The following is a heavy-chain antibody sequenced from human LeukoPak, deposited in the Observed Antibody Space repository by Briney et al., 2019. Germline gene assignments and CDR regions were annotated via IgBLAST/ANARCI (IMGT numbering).Heavy chain of an antibody. D-gene: IGHD1-26*01. CDR2: INPSGGST. J-gene: IGHJ4*02. V-gene: IGHV1-46*01. CDR1: GYTFTSYY. Sequence: ASVKVSCKASGYTFTSYYIHWVRQAPGQGLEWMGIINPSGGSTNYAQDFQGRVTMTRDTSTGTVYMELSSLRSEDTAVYYCARRELAGSTAYFDYWGQGTLVTVSS. CDR3: ARRELAGSTAYFDY.